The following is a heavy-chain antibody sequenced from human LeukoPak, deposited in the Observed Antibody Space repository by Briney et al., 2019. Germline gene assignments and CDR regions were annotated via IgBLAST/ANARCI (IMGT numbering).Heavy chain of an antibody. Sequence: GGSLRLSXAASGFTFSSYAMSWVSQAPGKGLEWVSVISGSGGSTYYADSVKGRFTISRDNSKNTLYMQMSSLRADDTAVYYCTKESPHFDYWGQGTLVTVSS. CDR1: GFTFSSYA. J-gene: IGHJ4*02. CDR3: TKESPHFDY. V-gene: IGHV3-23*01. CDR2: ISGSGGST.